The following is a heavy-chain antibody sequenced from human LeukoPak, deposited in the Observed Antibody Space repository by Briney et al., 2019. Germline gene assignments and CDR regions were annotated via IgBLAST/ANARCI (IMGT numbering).Heavy chain of an antibody. CDR3: ARLGVHSGYPVGFDY. D-gene: IGHD3-22*01. J-gene: IGHJ4*02. V-gene: IGHV1-2*02. Sequence: ASVKVSCKASGYTFTGYYMHWVRQAPGQGLEWMGWINPKSGGTNYAQKFQGRVTMTRDTSISAAYMELSRLRSDDTAVYYCARLGVHSGYPVGFDYWGQGTLVTVSS. CDR2: INPKSGGT. CDR1: GYTFTGYY.